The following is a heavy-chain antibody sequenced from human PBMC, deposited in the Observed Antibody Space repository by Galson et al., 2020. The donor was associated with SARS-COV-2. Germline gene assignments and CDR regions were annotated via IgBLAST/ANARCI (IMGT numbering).Heavy chain of an antibody. J-gene: IGHJ6*02. Sequence: GGSLRLSCAASGFTFDDYTMHWDRQAPGKGLEWVSLISWDGGSTYYADSVKGRFTISRDNSKNSLYLQMNSLRTEDTALYYCAKDSSSYYGMDVWGQGTTVTVSS. CDR1: GFTFDDYT. CDR2: ISWDGGST. D-gene: IGHD6-13*01. V-gene: IGHV3-43*01. CDR3: AKDSSSYYGMDV.